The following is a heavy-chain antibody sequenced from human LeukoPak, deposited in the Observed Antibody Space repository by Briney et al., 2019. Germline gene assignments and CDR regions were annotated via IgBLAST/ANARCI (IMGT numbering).Heavy chain of an antibody. J-gene: IGHJ5*02. CDR2: VYNTGGT. V-gene: IGHV4-30-4*08. D-gene: IGHD3-10*01. CDR3: ARDYYPGFSTYRP. CDR1: GASISTGDYY. Sequence: SQTLSLTCTVSGASISTGDYYYSWIRQPPGTGLEWIGYVYNTGGTHYNPSLKSRVTISVDRSMNQFSLELTSVTAADTAVYYCARDYYPGFSTYRPWGQGTLVTVSS.